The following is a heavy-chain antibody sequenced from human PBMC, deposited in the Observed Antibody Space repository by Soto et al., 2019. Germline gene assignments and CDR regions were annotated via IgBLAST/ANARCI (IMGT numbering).Heavy chain of an antibody. CDR1: VFTFSSYA. CDR3: ANSMVRGARRYPSFGMVL. D-gene: IGHD3-10*01. V-gene: IGHV3-30-3*01. CDR2: ISYDGSNN. J-gene: IGHJ6*02. Sequence: VGSLRLSCAASVFTFSSYAMHCVRHSPGKRLEWVAVISYDGSNNYYADSVKGRFTISRDNSKNTLYLQMNSLRAEDTAVYYGANSMVRGARRYPSFGMVLWSQATMVTVSS.